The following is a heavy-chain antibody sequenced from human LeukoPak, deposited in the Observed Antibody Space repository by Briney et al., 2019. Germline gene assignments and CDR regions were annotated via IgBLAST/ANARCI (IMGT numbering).Heavy chain of an antibody. CDR2: IYYSGST. CDR1: GGSISSSSYY. D-gene: IGHD2-2*01. Sequence: NPSETLSLTCTVSGGSISSSSYYWGWIRQPPGKGLEWIGSIYYSGSTYYNPSLKSRVTISVDTSKNQFSLKLSSVTAADTAVYYCASTPFGLGYCSSTSCPLAFDIWGQGTMVTVSS. CDR3: ASTPFGLGYCSSTSCPLAFDI. J-gene: IGHJ3*02. V-gene: IGHV4-39*01.